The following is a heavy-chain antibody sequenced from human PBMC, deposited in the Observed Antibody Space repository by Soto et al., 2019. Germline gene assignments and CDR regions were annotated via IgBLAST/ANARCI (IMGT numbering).Heavy chain of an antibody. CDR3: ARVYSGSYSDS. J-gene: IGHJ4*02. Sequence: QVQLQESGPGLVKPSGTLSLTCAVSGGSISSNNWWSWVRQPPGKGLEWIGEIFHSGSTYYSPSLKRRVTMCVDKSKEYFSLNLTSVTAADTAVYYCARVYSGSYSDSWGQGTLVTVSS. D-gene: IGHD1-26*01. CDR1: GGSISSNNW. CDR2: IFHSGST. V-gene: IGHV4-4*02.